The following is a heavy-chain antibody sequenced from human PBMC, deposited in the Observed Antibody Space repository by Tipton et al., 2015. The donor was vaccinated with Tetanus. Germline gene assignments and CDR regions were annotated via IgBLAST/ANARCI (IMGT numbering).Heavy chain of an antibody. J-gene: IGHJ5*02. CDR1: GGSINTGDFL. V-gene: IGHV4-30-2*01. D-gene: IGHD3-3*01. CDR2: VYDSGTS. CDR3: ARGVAWYTTFGVALNWFDP. Sequence: LRLSCTVSGGSINTGDFLWTWIRQPPGKGLEWIGYVYDSGTSHYNPSLGDRVSMSLDRSKDQFSLKLSSVTAADTAVYFCARGVAWYTTFGVALNWFDPWGQGILVTVSS.